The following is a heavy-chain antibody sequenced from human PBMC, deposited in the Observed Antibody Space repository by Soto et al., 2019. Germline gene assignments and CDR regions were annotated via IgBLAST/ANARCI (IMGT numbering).Heavy chain of an antibody. V-gene: IGHV4-4*02. CDR2: IHQSGST. D-gene: IGHD5-12*01. J-gene: IGHJ4*02. CDR1: GGSISNTHW. CDR3: AKVDDSWLQFND. Sequence: PSETLSLTCAVSGGSISNTHWWSWVRQSPGKGLEWIGEIHQSGSTNYNLSLKSRVIISVDKSKSQFSLRLISVTAADTAVYYCAKVDDSWLQFNDWGQGTLVTVSS.